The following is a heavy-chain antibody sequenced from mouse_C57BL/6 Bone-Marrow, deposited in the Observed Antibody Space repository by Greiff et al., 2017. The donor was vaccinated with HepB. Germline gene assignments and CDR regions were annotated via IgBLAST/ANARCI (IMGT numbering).Heavy chain of an antibody. D-gene: IGHD1-1*01. CDR2: ISSGSSTI. V-gene: IGHV5-17*01. Sequence: EVKVEESGGGLVKPGGSLKLSCAASGFTFSDYGMHWVRQAPEKGLEWVAYISSGSSTIYYADTVKGRFTISRDNAKNTLFLQMTSLRSEDTAMYYCARENYGSSYVGVFFDYWGQGTTLTVSS. J-gene: IGHJ2*01. CDR3: ARENYGSSYVGVFFDY. CDR1: GFTFSDYG.